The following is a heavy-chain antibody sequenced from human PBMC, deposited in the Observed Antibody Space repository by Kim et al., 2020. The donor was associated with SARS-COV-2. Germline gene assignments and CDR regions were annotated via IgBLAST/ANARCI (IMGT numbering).Heavy chain of an antibody. CDR3: ARVGRGSYANWFDP. CDR1: GYTFTSYA. Sequence: ASVKVSCKASGYTFTSYAMNWVRQAPGQGLEWMGWINTNTGNPTYAQGFTGRFVFSLDTSVSTAYLQISSLKAEDTAVYYCARVGRGSYANWFDPWGQGTLVTVSS. CDR2: INTNTGNP. J-gene: IGHJ5*02. V-gene: IGHV7-4-1*02. D-gene: IGHD1-26*01.